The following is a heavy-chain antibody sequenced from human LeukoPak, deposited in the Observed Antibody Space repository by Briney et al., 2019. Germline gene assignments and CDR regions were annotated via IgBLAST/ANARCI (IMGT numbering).Heavy chain of an antibody. CDR3: ARDNYGSGFY. CDR2: ISNDGSIT. D-gene: IGHD3-10*01. J-gene: IGHJ4*02. Sequence: GGSLRLSCAASGFAFSGYWMLWVRQAPGKGLVWVSRISNDGSITNYADSVKGRFTISRDNAKNTLYLQMNSLRAEDTAVYYCARDNYGSGFYWGQGTLVTVPS. V-gene: IGHV3-74*01. CDR1: GFAFSGYW.